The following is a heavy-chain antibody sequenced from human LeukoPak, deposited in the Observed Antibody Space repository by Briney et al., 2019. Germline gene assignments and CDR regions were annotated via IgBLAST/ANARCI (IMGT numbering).Heavy chain of an antibody. Sequence: GGSLRLSCAPSGFIFSTYGMHWVRQAPGKGLEWVTFIRYDGSNEYYADSVKGRFTISRDNSKNTLYLQMNSLRAEDTAVYYCAKDLYSSGWYDYWGQGTLVTVSS. D-gene: IGHD6-19*01. CDR3: AKDLYSSGWYDY. CDR1: GFIFSTYG. CDR2: IRYDGSNE. V-gene: IGHV3-30*02. J-gene: IGHJ4*02.